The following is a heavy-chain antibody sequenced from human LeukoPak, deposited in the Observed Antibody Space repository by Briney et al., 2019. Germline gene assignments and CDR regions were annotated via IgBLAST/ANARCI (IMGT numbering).Heavy chain of an antibody. V-gene: IGHV4-61*05. CDR3: ARAVVVTAIYYYGMDV. D-gene: IGHD2-21*02. Sequence: PSETLSLTCSVSGGSISSSTYYWGWIRQPPGKGLEWIGYIYYSGSTNYNPSLKSRVTISVDTSKNQFSLKVSSVTAADTAVYYCARAVVVTAIYYYGMDVWGQGTTVTVSS. J-gene: IGHJ6*02. CDR2: IYYSGST. CDR1: GGSISSSTYY.